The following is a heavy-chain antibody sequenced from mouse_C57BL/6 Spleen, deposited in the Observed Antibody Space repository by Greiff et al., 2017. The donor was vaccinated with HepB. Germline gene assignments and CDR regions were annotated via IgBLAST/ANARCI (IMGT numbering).Heavy chain of an antibody. CDR2: IYPGDGDT. V-gene: IGHV1-80*01. Sequence: QVQLQQSGAELVKPGASVKISCKASGYAFSSYWMNWVKQRPGKGLEWIGQIYPGDGDTNYNGKFKGKATLTADKSSSTAYRQLSSLTSEDSAVYCVARCWDGEAFDYWGQGTTLTVSS. J-gene: IGHJ2*01. CDR3: ARCWDGEAFDY. D-gene: IGHD4-1*01. CDR1: GYAFSSYW.